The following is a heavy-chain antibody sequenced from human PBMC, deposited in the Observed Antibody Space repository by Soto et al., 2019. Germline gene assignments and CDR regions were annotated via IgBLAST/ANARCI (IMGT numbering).Heavy chain of an antibody. Sequence: ASVKVSCKASGGTFSSYAISWVRQAPGQGLEWMGGIIPIFGTANYAQKFQGRVTITADESTSTAYMELSSLRSEDTAVYYCASTGEGLPMSLRGETFDYWGQGTLVTVSS. J-gene: IGHJ4*02. V-gene: IGHV1-69*13. CDR1: GGTFSSYA. CDR3: ASTGEGLPMSLRGETFDY. CDR2: IIPIFGTA. D-gene: IGHD3-16*01.